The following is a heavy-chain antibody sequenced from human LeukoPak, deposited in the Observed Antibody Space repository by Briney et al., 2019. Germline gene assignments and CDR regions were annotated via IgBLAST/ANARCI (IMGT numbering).Heavy chain of an antibody. D-gene: IGHD2-21*02. CDR2: ISSSSSYI. V-gene: IGHV3-21*01. Sequence: GGSLRLSCAASGFTFSSYSMNWVRQAPGKGLEWVSSISSSSSYIYYADSVKGRSTISRDNAKNSLYLQMNSLRAEDTAVYYCARVKHIVVVTAIPGAFDIWGQGTMVTVSS. J-gene: IGHJ3*02. CDR1: GFTFSSYS. CDR3: ARVKHIVVVTAIPGAFDI.